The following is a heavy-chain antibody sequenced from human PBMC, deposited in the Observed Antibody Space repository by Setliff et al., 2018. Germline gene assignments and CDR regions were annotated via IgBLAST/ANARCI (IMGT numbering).Heavy chain of an antibody. CDR1: GSTVNSYG. Sequence: ASVKVSCKASGSTVNSYGINWLRPAPGQGLEWLGWISPYNGNKKYAQTVLDRIPIATDTSTRTSYMELSSPRSGDTAVYFCARSSDSGYYHQRDAFDIWGQGTRFTVS. V-gene: IGHV1-18*01. J-gene: IGHJ3*02. CDR2: ISPYNGNK. CDR3: ARSSDSGYYHQRDAFDI. D-gene: IGHD3-22*01.